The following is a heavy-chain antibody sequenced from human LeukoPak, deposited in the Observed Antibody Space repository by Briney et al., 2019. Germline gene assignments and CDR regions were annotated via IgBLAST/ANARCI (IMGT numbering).Heavy chain of an antibody. CDR3: AKDDNSWSLDY. V-gene: IGHV3-7*01. CDR2: IKQDGSQK. J-gene: IGHJ4*02. D-gene: IGHD6-13*01. Sequence: GGSLRLSCAASGFTFSHYWMSWVRQAPGKGLERVASIKQDGSQKYYGDSVKGRFTISRDNAKNSLYLQMNSLRAEDTAFYYCAKDDNSWSLDYWGQGTLVSVSS. CDR1: GFTFSHYW.